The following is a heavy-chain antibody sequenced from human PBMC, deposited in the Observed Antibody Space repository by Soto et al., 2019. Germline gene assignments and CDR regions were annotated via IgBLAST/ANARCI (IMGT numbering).Heavy chain of an antibody. CDR2: SYYSVST. CDR3: ARDAGGLSSGPSWFDR. Sequence: SETLSLTCTVSGGCVSSGSYYWSWILQPPGKGLEWIGYSYYSVSTNYNPSLKSRVTISVDTSKNHCSLKLSSVTAADTAVYYCARDAGGLSSGPSWFDRWGKRTRITASS. D-gene: IGHD6-13*01. CDR1: GGCVSSGSYY. V-gene: IGHV4-61*01. J-gene: IGHJ6*04.